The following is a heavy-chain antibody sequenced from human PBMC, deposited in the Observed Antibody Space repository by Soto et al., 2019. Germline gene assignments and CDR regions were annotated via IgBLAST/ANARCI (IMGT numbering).Heavy chain of an antibody. CDR1: GYNFTSYY. D-gene: IGHD3-3*01. Sequence: ASVKVSCKASGYNFTSYYMHWVRQAPGQGLEWMGIIDPSGGSASYAQKFQGRVSMTRDTSTSTVYMDLSSLRSEDTAVYYCARDLTGGPTYYDFWSGYSPVDYWGLGTLVTVSS. CDR3: ARDLTGGPTYYDFWSGYSPVDY. CDR2: IDPSGGSA. V-gene: IGHV1-46*03. J-gene: IGHJ4*02.